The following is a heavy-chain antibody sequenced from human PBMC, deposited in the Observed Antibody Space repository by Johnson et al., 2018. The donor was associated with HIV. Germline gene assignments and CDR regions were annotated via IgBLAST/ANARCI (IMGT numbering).Heavy chain of an antibody. CDR1: GFTFSNYG. J-gene: IGHJ3*02. CDR2: IGTAGDT. V-gene: IGHV3-13*01. CDR3: TRRSPYDAFDI. Sequence: VQLVESGGGVVQPGRSLRLSCAASGFTFSNYGMHWVRQATGKGLEWVSAIGTAGDTYYPGTGKGRFTISRDNAKNTLYLQMNSLRAEDTAVYYCTRRSPYDAFDIWGQGTMVTVSS.